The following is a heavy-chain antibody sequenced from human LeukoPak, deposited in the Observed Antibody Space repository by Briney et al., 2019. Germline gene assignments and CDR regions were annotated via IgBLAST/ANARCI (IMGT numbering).Heavy chain of an antibody. Sequence: SETLSLTCAVSGYSISSDYYWGWIRQPPGKGLEWIGSIYHSGSTYYNPSLKSRVTISVDTSKNQFSLKLSSVTAADTAVYYCAEGTMIVGYFDYWGQGTLVTVSS. CDR1: GYSISSDYY. J-gene: IGHJ4*02. CDR3: AEGTMIVGYFDY. CDR2: IYHSGST. D-gene: IGHD3-22*01. V-gene: IGHV4-38-2*01.